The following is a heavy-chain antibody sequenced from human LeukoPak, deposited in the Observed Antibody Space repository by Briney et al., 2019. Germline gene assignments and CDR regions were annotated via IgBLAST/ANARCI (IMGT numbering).Heavy chain of an antibody. CDR2: INPSGGST. Sequence: ASVKVSCKASGYTFTSYYMHWVRQAPGQGLEWMRIINPSGGSTSYAQKFQGRVTMTRDTSTSTVYMELSSLRSGDTAVYYCARDRGDLLDYWGQGTLVTVSS. V-gene: IGHV1-46*01. CDR3: ARDRGDLLDY. CDR1: GYTFTSYY. J-gene: IGHJ4*02.